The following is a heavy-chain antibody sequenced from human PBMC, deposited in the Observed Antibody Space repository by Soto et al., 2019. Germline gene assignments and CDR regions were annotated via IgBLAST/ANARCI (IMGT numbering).Heavy chain of an antibody. D-gene: IGHD6-6*01. CDR3: ASDSSSGYYYCGMDV. V-gene: IGHV3-23*01. J-gene: IGHJ6*02. CDR1: GFTFSSYA. CDR2: ISGSGGST. Sequence: PGGSLRLSCAASGFTFSSYAMSWVRQAPGKGLEWVSAISGSGGSTYYADSVKGRFTIPRDNSKNTLYLQMNSLRSEDTAVYYCASDSSSGYYYCGMDVWGQGTTVTVSS.